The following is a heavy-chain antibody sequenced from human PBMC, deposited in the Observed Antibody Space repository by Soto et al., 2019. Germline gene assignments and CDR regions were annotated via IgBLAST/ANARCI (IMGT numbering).Heavy chain of an antibody. J-gene: IGHJ4*02. Sequence: EVQLVDSGGGWVQPGGSLRVSCTPSGFTVTSNYMSWVRQAPGKGLEWVSLIYSSGSTYYADSVKGRFTISRDSSKNTVYLLMNSLRADDTAVYYCARERVAVAGTLRVLTRRNFDYWGQGTLVTVSS. CDR1: GFTVTSNY. CDR3: ARERVAVAGTLRVLTRRNFDY. V-gene: IGHV3-66*01. D-gene: IGHD6-19*01. CDR2: IYSSGST.